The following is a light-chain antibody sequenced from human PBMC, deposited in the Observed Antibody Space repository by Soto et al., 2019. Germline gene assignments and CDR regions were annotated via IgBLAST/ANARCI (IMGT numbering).Light chain of an antibody. CDR3: QQLHTYPRT. CDR2: AAS. V-gene: IGKV1-9*01. J-gene: IGKJ1*01. CDR1: HDINRY. Sequence: DIRLTQSPSFLSASVGDRVTITCRASHDINRYLAWYQQKPGKAPKLLIYAASTLHNAVPSRFSGAGSGTEFTLTISSLQPEDFATYYCQQLHTYPRTFGQGNKVEF.